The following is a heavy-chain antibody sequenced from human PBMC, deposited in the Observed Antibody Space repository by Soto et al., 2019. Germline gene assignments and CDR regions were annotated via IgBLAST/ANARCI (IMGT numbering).Heavy chain of an antibody. CDR3: ARRSIAGAGTRAFDI. J-gene: IGHJ3*02. D-gene: IGHD6-19*01. CDR2: IYDSGST. Sequence: QLQLQESGPGLAKPSETLSLTCTVSGGSISSSSYYWGWIRQPPGKGLEWIGSIYDSGSTYYNPSLKSRVTISVDTSKNQFSLKLSSVTAADTAVYYCARRSIAGAGTRAFDIWGQGTMVTVSS. CDR1: GGSISSSSYY. V-gene: IGHV4-39*01.